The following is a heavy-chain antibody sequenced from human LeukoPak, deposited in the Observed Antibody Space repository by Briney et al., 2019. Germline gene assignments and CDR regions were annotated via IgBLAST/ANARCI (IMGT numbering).Heavy chain of an antibody. V-gene: IGHV3-33*01. CDR2: IWYDGSNK. CDR1: GFTFSSYG. D-gene: IGHD1-20*01. CDR3: ARGTNWNYFDH. Sequence: PGGSLRLSCGASGFTFSSYGMHWVRQAPGKGLEWVAVIWYDGSNKYYTASVKGRFTISRDNSENTLYLQMSSLRGEDTAVYYCARGTNWNYFDHWGQGTPVTVSS. J-gene: IGHJ4*02.